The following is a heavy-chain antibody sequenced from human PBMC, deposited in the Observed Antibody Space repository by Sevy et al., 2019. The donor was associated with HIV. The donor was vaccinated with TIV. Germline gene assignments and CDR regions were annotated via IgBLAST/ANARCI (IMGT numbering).Heavy chain of an antibody. CDR3: ARTPGAYDPFDL. D-gene: IGHD7-27*01. CDR2: ISGLSNYI. J-gene: IGHJ3*01. Sequence: GGSLRLSCAASGFTFSSYSMNWVRQAPGTGLEWVSSISGLSNYIYYADSLKGRFTNSRDNAKNSLYLQMNGLRAEDTAVYYCARTPGAYDPFDLWGQGTMVTVSS. V-gene: IGHV3-21*01. CDR1: GFTFSSYS.